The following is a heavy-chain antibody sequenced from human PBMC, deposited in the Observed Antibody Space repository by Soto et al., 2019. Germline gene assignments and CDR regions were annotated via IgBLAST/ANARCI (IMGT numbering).Heavy chain of an antibody. D-gene: IGHD1-7*01. Sequence: ASVKVSSKAPGYTFTSYASNWARQATGQGLEWMGWMNPNSGNTGYAQKFQGRVTMTRDTSISTAYMELSSLRSEDTAVYYCARGQRHNWNYITTYNFDYWGQGTLVTVSS. V-gene: IGHV1-8*01. CDR3: ARGQRHNWNYITTYNFDY. CDR1: GYTFTSYA. CDR2: MNPNSGNT. J-gene: IGHJ4*02.